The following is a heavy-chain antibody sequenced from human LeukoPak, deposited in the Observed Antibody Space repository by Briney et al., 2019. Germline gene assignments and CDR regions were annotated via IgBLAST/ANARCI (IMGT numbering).Heavy chain of an antibody. D-gene: IGHD4-17*01. CDR3: VRGGGYGDYPDY. Sequence: GGSLRLSCSASGFIFSSYAMHWVRQAPGKGLEYVSVISESGGSTSYADSVKGRFTISRDNSKNALYLQMSSLRPEDTAVHYCVRGGGYGDYPDYWGQGTLVTVSS. J-gene: IGHJ4*02. CDR2: ISESGGST. V-gene: IGHV3-64D*09. CDR1: GFIFSSYA.